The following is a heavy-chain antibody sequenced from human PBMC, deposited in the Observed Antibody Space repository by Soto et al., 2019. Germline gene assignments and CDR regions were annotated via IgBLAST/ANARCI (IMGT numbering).Heavy chain of an antibody. Sequence: EVQLVESGGGLVQPGGSLKLSCAASGFTFSGSAMHWVRQASGKGLEWVGRVRNKANSYATAYAESVKGRFTISRDDSKNTAYLQMDSLKTEDTAVYYCARWVSGSDSPLDYWGQGTLVTVSS. D-gene: IGHD1-26*01. CDR3: ARWVSGSDSPLDY. CDR2: VRNKANSYAT. V-gene: IGHV3-73*02. J-gene: IGHJ4*02. CDR1: GFTFSGSA.